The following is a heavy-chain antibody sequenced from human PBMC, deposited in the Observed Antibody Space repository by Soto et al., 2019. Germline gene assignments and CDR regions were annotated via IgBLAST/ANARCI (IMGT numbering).Heavy chain of an antibody. CDR2: INPNSGGT. Sequence: ASVKVSCKASGYTFTGYYMHWVRQAPGQGLEWMGWINPNSGGTNYAQKFQGRVTMTRDTSISTAYMELSRLRSDDTAVYYCARGVAGTLTSYYYYGMDVWGQGTRVTVSS. V-gene: IGHV1-2*02. CDR3: ARGVAGTLTSYYYYGMDV. D-gene: IGHD6-19*01. J-gene: IGHJ6*02. CDR1: GYTFTGYY.